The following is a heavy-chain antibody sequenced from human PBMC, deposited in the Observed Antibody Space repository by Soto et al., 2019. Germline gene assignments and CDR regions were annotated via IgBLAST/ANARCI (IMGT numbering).Heavy chain of an antibody. Sequence: QITLKESGPTVVEPTQTLTLTCTFSGFSLITTGSGVAWIRQPPGKALEWLALIYWDDDKRYSPSLKSRLTIXKXTXXNQVVLTMTNMDPVDTGTYFCVPLMTAVTTFGMDVWGQGTAVTVSS. J-gene: IGHJ6*02. D-gene: IGHD4-17*01. V-gene: IGHV2-5*04. CDR2: IYWDDDK. CDR3: VPLMTAVTTFGMDV. CDR1: GFSLITTGSG.